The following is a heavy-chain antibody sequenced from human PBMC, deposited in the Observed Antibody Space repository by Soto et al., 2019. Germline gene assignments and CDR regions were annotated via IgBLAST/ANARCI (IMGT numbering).Heavy chain of an antibody. CDR3: ARDPTYYDFWSGYDYGMDV. Sequence: PGGSLRLSCAASGFTFSSYWMHWVRQAPGKGLVWVSRINSDGSSTSYADSVKGRFTISRDNAKNTLYLQMNSLRAEDTAVYYCARDPTYYDFWSGYDYGMDVWGQGTTVT. D-gene: IGHD3-3*01. J-gene: IGHJ6*02. CDR2: INSDGSST. CDR1: GFTFSSYW. V-gene: IGHV3-74*01.